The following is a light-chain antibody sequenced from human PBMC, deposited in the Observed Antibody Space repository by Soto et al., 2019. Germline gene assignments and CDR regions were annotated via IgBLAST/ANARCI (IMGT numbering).Light chain of an antibody. CDR1: QGIRND. CDR3: LQDYNYPRT. CDR2: GAS. J-gene: IGKJ4*01. V-gene: IGKV1-6*01. Sequence: AIQMTQSPSSLSASVGDRVTITCRASQGIRNDLGWYQQKPGKAPKLLIYGASSLQSGVPSRFSGSGSGTDLTLTISSLQPEDFATHYCLQDYNYPRTFGGGTKVEIK.